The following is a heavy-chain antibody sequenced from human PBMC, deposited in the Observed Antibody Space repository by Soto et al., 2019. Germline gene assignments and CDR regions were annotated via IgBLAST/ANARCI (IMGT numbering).Heavy chain of an antibody. V-gene: IGHV4-4*02. J-gene: IGHJ3*02. CDR3: ASSGATDAFDI. D-gene: IGHD2-15*01. Sequence: SETLCLTCTVSGGSRSSSDGWNWVRQPPGKGLEWIGETHHSGRTNYNPSLKSRVTISVDKSKNHFSLKLSSVTAADTAVYYCASSGATDAFDIWGQGTMVTVSS. CDR1: GGSRSSSDG. CDR2: THHSGRT.